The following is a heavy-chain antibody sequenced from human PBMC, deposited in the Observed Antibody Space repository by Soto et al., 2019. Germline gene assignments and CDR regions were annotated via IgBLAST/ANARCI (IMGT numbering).Heavy chain of an antibody. CDR1: GFTFSSYA. V-gene: IGHV3-23*01. Sequence: EVQVLESGGGLVQPGGSLRLSCAASGFTFSSYAMNWVRQAPGKGLEWVSGISGSGASTHYADSVKGRFTISRDNSKNTVYLEMSSLRADDTAIYYCAKDLDYSSSSEVDYYYGMDVWGQGTTVTVSS. CDR2: ISGSGAST. D-gene: IGHD6-6*01. CDR3: AKDLDYSSSSEVDYYYGMDV. J-gene: IGHJ6*02.